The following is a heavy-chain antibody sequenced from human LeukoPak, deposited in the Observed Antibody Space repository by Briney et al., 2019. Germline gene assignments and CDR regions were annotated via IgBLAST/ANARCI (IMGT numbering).Heavy chain of an antibody. V-gene: IGHV4-34*01. J-gene: IGHJ4*02. D-gene: IGHD6-6*01. CDR3: ARGREYSSSSPEKTFDY. Sequence: SETLSLTCAVYGGSFSGYYWSWIRQPPGKGLEWIGEINHSGSTNYNPSLKSRVTISVDTPKNQFSLKLSSVTAADTAVYYCARGREYSSSSPEKTFDYWGQGTLVTVSS. CDR1: GGSFSGYY. CDR2: INHSGST.